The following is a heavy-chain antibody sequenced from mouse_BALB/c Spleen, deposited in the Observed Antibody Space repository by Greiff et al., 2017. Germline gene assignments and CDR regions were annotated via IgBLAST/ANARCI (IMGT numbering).Heavy chain of an antibody. CDR3: ARDNGSVFDY. CDR1: GFNIKDTY. J-gene: IGHJ2*01. D-gene: IGHD1-1*01. CDR2: IDPANGNT. Sequence: EVQLQQSGAELVKPGASVKLSCTASGFNIKDTYMHWVKQRPEQGLEWIGRIDPANGNTKYDPKFQGKATITADTSSNTAYLQLSSLTSEDTAVYYSARDNGSVFDYWGQGTTRTVSS. V-gene: IGHV14-3*02.